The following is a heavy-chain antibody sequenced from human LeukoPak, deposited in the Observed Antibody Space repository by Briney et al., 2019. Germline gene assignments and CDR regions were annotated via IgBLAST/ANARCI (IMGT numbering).Heavy chain of an antibody. CDR2: ISYDGRNK. D-gene: IGHD1-1*01. CDR1: GFPFSRSH. V-gene: IGHV3-30*18. J-gene: IGHJ4*02. CDR3: AKESNALDY. Sequence: GGSLRLSCAASGFPFSRSHMHWVRQAPGKGLEWEAFISYDGRNKYYGDSVKGRFTISRDNAKNTLDPQMNSLRVEDTALYYCAKESNALDYWGPGTLVSVSS.